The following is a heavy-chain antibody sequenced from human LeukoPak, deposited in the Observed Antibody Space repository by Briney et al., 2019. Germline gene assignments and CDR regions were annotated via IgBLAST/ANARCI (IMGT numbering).Heavy chain of an antibody. J-gene: IGHJ6*02. D-gene: IGHD3-3*01. CDR3: ARDVLAVPFFPLNYYYGMDV. CDR1: GGSISSSSYY. V-gene: IGHV4-39*07. Sequence: SETLSLTCTVSGGSISSSSYYWGWIRQPPGKGLEWIGSIYYSGSTYYNPSLKSRVTISVDTSKNQFSLKLSSVTAADTAVYYCARDVLAVPFFPLNYYYGMDVWGQGTTVTVSS. CDR2: IYYSGST.